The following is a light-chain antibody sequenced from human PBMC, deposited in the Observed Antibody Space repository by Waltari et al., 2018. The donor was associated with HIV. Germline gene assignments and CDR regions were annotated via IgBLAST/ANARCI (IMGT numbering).Light chain of an antibody. CDR2: GAS. CDR1: QSVSSGY. Sequence: GDRATISCRASQSVSSGYLAWYQQKPGQAPRVLIYGASSRATGMPDRFSGSGSGTDFTLTISRLEPEDLAVYYCQQYGNSPPYTFGQGTKLEIK. CDR3: QQYGNSPPYT. V-gene: IGKV3-20*01. J-gene: IGKJ2*01.